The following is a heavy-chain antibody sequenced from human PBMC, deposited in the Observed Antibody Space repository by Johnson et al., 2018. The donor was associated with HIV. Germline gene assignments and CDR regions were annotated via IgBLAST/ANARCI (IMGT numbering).Heavy chain of an antibody. Sequence: QVRLVESGGGVVQPGRSLRLSCAASGFTFSSYGMHWVRQAPGKGLEWVAIIWYDGSNKYYADSVKGRFTISRDNSKNTVYLQMNSLSPEDTAVYYCARKKPVTEYTDVFDIWGQGTMVTVSS. CDR2: IWYDGSNK. CDR3: ARKKPVTEYTDVFDI. D-gene: IGHD2-21*02. J-gene: IGHJ3*02. V-gene: IGHV3-33*01. CDR1: GFTFSSYG.